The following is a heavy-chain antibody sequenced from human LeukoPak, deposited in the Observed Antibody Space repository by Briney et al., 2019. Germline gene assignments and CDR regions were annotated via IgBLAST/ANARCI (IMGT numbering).Heavy chain of an antibody. CDR1: GYTLTELS. CDR3: ATDVWEPDDDDY. CDR2: FDPEDGET. D-gene: IGHD1-26*01. Sequence: GASVKVSCKVSGYTLTELSMHWVRQAPGKGLGWMGGFDPEDGETIYAQKFQGRVTMTEDTSTDTAYMELSSLRSEDTAVYYCATDVWEPDDDDYWGQGTLVTVSS. J-gene: IGHJ4*02. V-gene: IGHV1-24*01.